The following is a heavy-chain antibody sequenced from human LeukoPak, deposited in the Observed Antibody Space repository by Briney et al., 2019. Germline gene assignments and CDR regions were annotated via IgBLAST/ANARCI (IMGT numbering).Heavy chain of an antibody. V-gene: IGHV4-39*01. Sequence: PSETLSLTCTVSGGSLSSSSYYWGWIRQPPGKGLEWIGSIYYSGNTYYNPPLKSRVTISVDTSKNQFSLKLTSVTAADTAVYYCARRGDYEFDSWGQGTLVTVSS. CDR3: ARRGDYEFDS. CDR1: GGSLSSSSYY. J-gene: IGHJ4*02. CDR2: IYYSGNT. D-gene: IGHD4-17*01.